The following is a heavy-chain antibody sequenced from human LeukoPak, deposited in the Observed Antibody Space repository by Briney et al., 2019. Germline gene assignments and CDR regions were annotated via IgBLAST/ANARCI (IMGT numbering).Heavy chain of an antibody. CDR3: ARDKDSSGYRDY. V-gene: IGHV4-4*07. J-gene: IGHJ4*02. CDR2: IYTSGST. D-gene: IGHD3-22*01. CDR1: GGSISSYY. Sequence: SKTLSLTCTVSGGSISSYYWSWIRQPAGKGLEWIGRIYTSGSTNYNPSLKSRVTMSVDTSKNQFSLKLSSVTAADTAVYYCARDKDSSGYRDYWGQGTLVTVSS.